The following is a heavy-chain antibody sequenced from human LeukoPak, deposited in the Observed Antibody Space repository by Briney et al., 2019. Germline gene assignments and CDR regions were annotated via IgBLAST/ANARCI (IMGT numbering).Heavy chain of an antibody. CDR3: AKAYGSGWYYYFDY. D-gene: IGHD6-19*01. CDR1: GFTFSSYG. J-gene: IGHJ4*02. CDR2: IRPDGSNK. Sequence: PGGSLTLSCAASGFTFSSYGMRWVRQAPGKGLEWVAFIRPDGSNKFYGDSVKGRLTISRDTSKNTPYLQIDSQRAEDTAVYYCAKAYGSGWYYYFDYWGQGTLVTVSS. V-gene: IGHV3-30*02.